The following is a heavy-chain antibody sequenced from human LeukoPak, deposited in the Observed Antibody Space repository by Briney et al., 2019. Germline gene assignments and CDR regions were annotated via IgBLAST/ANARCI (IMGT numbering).Heavy chain of an antibody. CDR1: GFTFSKFR. J-gene: IGHJ3*02. CDR3: ARDLRTVTTGVRAFDI. V-gene: IGHV3-53*01. D-gene: IGHD4-17*01. CDR2: IYSGGST. Sequence: GGSLRLSCAASGFTFSKFRMNWVRQAPGKGLEWVSVIYSGGSTYYADPVKGRFTISRDNSKNTLYLQMNSLRAEDTAVYYCARDLRTVTTGVRAFDIWGQGTMVTVSS.